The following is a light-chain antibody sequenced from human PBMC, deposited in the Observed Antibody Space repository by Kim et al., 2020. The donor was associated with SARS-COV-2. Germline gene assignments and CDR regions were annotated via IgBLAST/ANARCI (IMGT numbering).Light chain of an antibody. J-gene: IGKJ4*01. CDR2: GAS. Sequence: SLSPGERATLSCRASQSVSNSLTWYQQKPGQAPRRLIYGASNRATGIPARFSGSGSGTDFTLTISSLEPEDFAVYYCQQRSSWPTFGGGTKVDIK. CDR3: QQRSSWPT. V-gene: IGKV3-11*01. CDR1: QSVSNS.